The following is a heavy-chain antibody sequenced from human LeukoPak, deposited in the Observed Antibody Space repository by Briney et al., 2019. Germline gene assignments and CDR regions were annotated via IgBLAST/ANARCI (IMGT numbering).Heavy chain of an antibody. D-gene: IGHD3-3*01. CDR1: GGSISSGHHY. V-gene: IGHV4-30-4*01. CDR2: IYYSGST. J-gene: IGHJ6*02. Sequence: SETLSLTCTVSGGSISSGHHYWSWIRQPPGKGLEWIGNIYYSGSTHYNPPLKSRVTISVDTSKNQFSLKLSSVTAADTAVYYCARVVHDFWSGSPSYGMDVWGQGTTVTASS. CDR3: ARVVHDFWSGSPSYGMDV.